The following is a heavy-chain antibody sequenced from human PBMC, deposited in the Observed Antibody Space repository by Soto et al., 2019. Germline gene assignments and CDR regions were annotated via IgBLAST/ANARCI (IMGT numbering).Heavy chain of an antibody. CDR2: IYYSGSS. Sequence: PSETLSLTCTVSGGSISSSSYYWGWIRQPPGKGLEWIGSIYYSGSSYYNPSLKSRVTISVDTSKNQFSLKLSSVTAADTAVYYCARHGDEGDYGDYKYFFPPIDYWGQGTLVTVSS. CDR1: GGSISSSSYY. CDR3: ARHGDEGDYGDYKYFFPPIDY. J-gene: IGHJ4*02. V-gene: IGHV4-39*01. D-gene: IGHD4-17*01.